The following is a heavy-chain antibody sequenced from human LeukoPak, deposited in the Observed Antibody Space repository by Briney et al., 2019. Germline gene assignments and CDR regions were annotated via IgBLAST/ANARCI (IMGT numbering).Heavy chain of an antibody. CDR3: ARRASGTYSPFDI. CDR2: IYPGDSDS. Sequence: GESLKISCKGSGYSLTSYWIGWVRQMPGKGLEWMGIIYPGDSDSRYSPSFQGQVTFSADKSINTAYLQWSSLKASDTAMYYCARRASGTYSPFDIWGHGTMVIVSS. D-gene: IGHD3-10*01. J-gene: IGHJ3*02. V-gene: IGHV5-51*01. CDR1: GYSLTSYW.